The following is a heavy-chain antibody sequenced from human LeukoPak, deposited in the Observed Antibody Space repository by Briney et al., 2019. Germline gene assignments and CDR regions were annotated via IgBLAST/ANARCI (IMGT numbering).Heavy chain of an antibody. CDR1: GFTFSGYN. CDR2: ISSSSSTK. CDR3: AREGGFGGYDLDY. J-gene: IGHJ4*02. V-gene: IGHV3-48*01. Sequence: GGSLRLSCAASGFTFSGYNMNRVRQAPGKGLEWVSYISSSSSTKYYADSVKGRFTISRDNAKNSLYLQMDSLRAEDTAIYYCAREGGFGGYDLDYWGQGTLVTVSS. D-gene: IGHD5-12*01.